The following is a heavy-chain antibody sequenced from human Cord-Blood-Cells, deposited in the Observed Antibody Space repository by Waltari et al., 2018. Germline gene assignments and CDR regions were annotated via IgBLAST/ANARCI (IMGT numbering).Heavy chain of an antibody. D-gene: IGHD1-26*01. Sequence: QVQLQESGPGLVKPSETLSLTCTVSGGSISSYHWSWIRQPAGEGLEWIGRIYTSGSTNYNPSLKSRVTMSVDTSKNQFSLKLSSVTAADTAVYYCAREYSGSYYRWFDPWGQGTLVTVSS. CDR3: AREYSGSYYRWFDP. J-gene: IGHJ5*02. CDR2: IYTSGST. V-gene: IGHV4-4*07. CDR1: GGSISSYH.